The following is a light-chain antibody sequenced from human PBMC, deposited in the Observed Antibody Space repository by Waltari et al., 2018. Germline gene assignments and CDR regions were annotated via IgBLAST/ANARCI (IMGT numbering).Light chain of an antibody. V-gene: IGLV3-25*03. CDR1: ALPTQS. J-gene: IGLJ2*01. Sequence: SYELTPPPSVSVSPGQTARITCPGDALPTQSAYWYQQKPGQAPLLVIYKDTERPSAIPVRFSGSSSGTIVTLTISGVQAEDESDYYCQSTDSSGSYVVFGGGTKLTVL. CDR3: QSTDSSGSYVV. CDR2: KDT.